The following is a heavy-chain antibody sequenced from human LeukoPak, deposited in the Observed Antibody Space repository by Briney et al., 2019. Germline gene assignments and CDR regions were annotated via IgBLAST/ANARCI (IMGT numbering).Heavy chain of an antibody. V-gene: IGHV1-2*02. Sequence: ASVKVSCKASGYTFTDYYLHWVRQAPGQGLEWVGWIHPNSGATHYAQKFQGRVTMTRDTSTSTVYMELSSLRSEDTAVYYCARDYGGNSEGDDAFDIWGQGTMVTVSS. CDR1: GYTFTDYY. CDR3: ARDYGGNSEGDDAFDI. CDR2: IHPNSGAT. D-gene: IGHD4-23*01. J-gene: IGHJ3*02.